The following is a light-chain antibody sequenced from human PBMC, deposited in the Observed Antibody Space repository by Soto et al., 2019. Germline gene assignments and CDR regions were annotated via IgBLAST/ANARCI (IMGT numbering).Light chain of an antibody. CDR3: QHYGTSPTWT. J-gene: IGKJ1*01. CDR2: GAS. CDR1: QSVSSSY. V-gene: IGKV3-20*01. Sequence: DIVLTQSPGTLSLSPGERATLSCRASQSVSSSYLAWYQQKPGQAPRLLIYGASNRATGIPDRFSGGGSGTAFTLTISRLEPEDFVVYYCQHYGTSPTWTFGQGTKVEIK.